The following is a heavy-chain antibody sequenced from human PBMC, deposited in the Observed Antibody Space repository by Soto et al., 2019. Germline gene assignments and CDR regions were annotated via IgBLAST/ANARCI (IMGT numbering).Heavy chain of an antibody. J-gene: IGHJ6*02. D-gene: IGHD2-2*01. CDR2: INAGNGNT. Sequence: TSVKVSCKASGYSFTSYAIYWVRQAPGQRLEWMGWINAGNGNTKYSQKLQGRVTFTGDTSASTAHMELSSLRSEDTAVYFCARGVENIVVVLYVFGDYWMYVWG. CDR3: ARGVENIVVVLYVFGDYWMYV. V-gene: IGHV1-3*01. CDR1: GYSFTSYA.